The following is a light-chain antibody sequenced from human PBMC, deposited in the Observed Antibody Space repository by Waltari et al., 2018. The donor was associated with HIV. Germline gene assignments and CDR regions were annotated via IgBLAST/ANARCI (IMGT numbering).Light chain of an antibody. Sequence: DIQMTQSPSTLSASVGARVTITCRAGQSISSWLAWYQQKPGKAPKLLTYKASSLESGVPSRFSGSGSGTECTLTISILQPDDFATYYCQQYNSWTFGQGTKVEIK. CDR1: QSISSW. CDR2: KAS. CDR3: QQYNSWT. J-gene: IGKJ1*01. V-gene: IGKV1-5*03.